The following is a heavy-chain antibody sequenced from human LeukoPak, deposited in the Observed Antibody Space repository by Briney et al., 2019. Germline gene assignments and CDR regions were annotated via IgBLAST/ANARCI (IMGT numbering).Heavy chain of an antibody. D-gene: IGHD3-22*01. Sequence: GGSLRLSCAASRFTFSRYWMHWVRQAPGKGLVWGSRINSGGISTSYADSVKGRFTISRDNAKNTLYLQMNSLRAEDTAVYYCARDGNYYDSSGPADYWGQGTLVTVSS. CDR1: RFTFSRYW. V-gene: IGHV3-74*01. CDR2: INSGGIST. CDR3: ARDGNYYDSSGPADY. J-gene: IGHJ4*02.